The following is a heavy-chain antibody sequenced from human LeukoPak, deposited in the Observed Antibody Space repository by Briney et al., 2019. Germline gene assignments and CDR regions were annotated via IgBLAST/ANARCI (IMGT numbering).Heavy chain of an antibody. CDR3: AKDLQGYCTSSSCYYYGLDV. J-gene: IGHJ6*02. D-gene: IGHD2-2*01. CDR1: GVTFGSYG. V-gene: IGHV3-30*18. Sequence: GGSLRLSCEASGVTFGSYGMHWVRQAPGKGLEWVAVISDDGSNKYYADSVKGRFTLSRDNSKNTLYLQMNSLRAEDTAVYYCAKDLQGYCTSSSCYYYGLDVWGQGTTVTVSS. CDR2: ISDDGSNK.